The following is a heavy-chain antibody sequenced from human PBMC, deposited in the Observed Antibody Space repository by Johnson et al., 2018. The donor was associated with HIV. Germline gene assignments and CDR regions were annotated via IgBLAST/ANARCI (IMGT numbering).Heavy chain of an antibody. CDR1: GFTFDDYA. J-gene: IGHJ3*02. Sequence: VQLVESGGGLVQPGGSLRLSCAASGFTFDDYAMHWVRQAPGKGLEWVSGISWNSGSIGYADSVKGRFTISRDNAKNSLYLQMNSLRAEDTALYYCAREGGIAAAGTDAFDIWGQGTMVTVSS. CDR2: ISWNSGSI. CDR3: AREGGIAAAGTDAFDI. V-gene: IGHV3-9*01. D-gene: IGHD6-13*01.